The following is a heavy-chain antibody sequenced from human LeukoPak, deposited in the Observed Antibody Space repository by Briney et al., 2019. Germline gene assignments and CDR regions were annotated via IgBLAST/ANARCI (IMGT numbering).Heavy chain of an antibody. J-gene: IGHJ4*02. V-gene: IGHV4-59*01. CDR2: IYYSGTT. CDR3: ARGGGGEYSSGWYDY. CDR1: GGSISSYY. D-gene: IGHD6-19*01. Sequence: SETLSLTCTVSGGSISSYYWSWIRQPPGMGLEWIGYIYYSGTTNYNPSLKSRVTISVATSKNQFSLNLSSVTAADTAVYYCARGGGGEYSSGWYDYWGQGTLVTVSS.